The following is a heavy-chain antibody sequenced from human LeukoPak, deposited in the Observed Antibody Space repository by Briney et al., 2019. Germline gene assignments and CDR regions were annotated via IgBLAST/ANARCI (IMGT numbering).Heavy chain of an antibody. CDR1: GFRFSNFA. Sequence: GRSLRLSCAASGFRFSNFAMSWVRQAPGKGLEWVSLIIGSSGDTLYADSVKGRFTISRDISKNRLYLQMNSLRAEDTALYYCAKGAYDYIEMGYFDDWGQVTLVTVSS. D-gene: IGHD5-12*01. J-gene: IGHJ4*02. CDR2: IIGSSGDT. CDR3: AKGAYDYIEMGYFDD. V-gene: IGHV3-23*01.